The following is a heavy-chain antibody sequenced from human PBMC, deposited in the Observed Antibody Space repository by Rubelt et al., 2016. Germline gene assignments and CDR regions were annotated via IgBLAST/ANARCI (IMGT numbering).Heavy chain of an antibody. CDR3: ARDRAVAGT. CDR1: GFIFSSYS. J-gene: IGHJ4*02. V-gene: IGHV3-48*04. Sequence: EVQLVESGGGLVQPGGSRRLSCAASGFIFSSYSMSWVRQAPGKGLEWVSYITSSSGTIYYADSVKARFTISRDNAKNSLYLQMNSLRAEDTAVYYCARDRAVAGTWGQGTLVTVSS. CDR2: ITSSSGTI. D-gene: IGHD6-19*01.